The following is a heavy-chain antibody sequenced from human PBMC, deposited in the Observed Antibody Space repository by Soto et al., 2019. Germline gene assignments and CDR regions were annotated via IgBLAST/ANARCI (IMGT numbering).Heavy chain of an antibody. Sequence: QVQLQESGPGLVNPSATLSLPCTVTGGSISSYYWGWIPQPPGKGLEWIGYSYYSRTTNYNPSLKSRVSISVDATKTRFCVNLSSVAAADTAVYYWARVQGYSDGSGSSFIDYWGQGTLVIVSS. V-gene: IGHV4-59*08. D-gene: IGHD3-10*01. J-gene: IGHJ4*02. CDR2: SYYSRTT. CDR1: GGSISSYY. CDR3: ARVQGYSDGSGSSFIDY.